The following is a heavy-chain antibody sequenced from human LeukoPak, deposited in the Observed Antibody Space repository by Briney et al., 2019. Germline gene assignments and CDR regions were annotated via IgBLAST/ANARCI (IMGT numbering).Heavy chain of an antibody. Sequence: ASVKVSCKVSGYTLTELSMHWVRQAPGKGLEWMGGFDPEDGETIYAQKFQGRVTMTEDTSTDTAYMELSSVRSEDTAVYYCATDKRSGYYFGAFDIWGQGTMVTVSS. CDR2: FDPEDGET. CDR1: GYTLTELS. D-gene: IGHD3-22*01. CDR3: ATDKRSGYYFGAFDI. V-gene: IGHV1-24*01. J-gene: IGHJ3*02.